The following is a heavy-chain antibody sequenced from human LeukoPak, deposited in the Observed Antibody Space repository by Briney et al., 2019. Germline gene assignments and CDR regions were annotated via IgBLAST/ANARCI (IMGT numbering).Heavy chain of an antibody. CDR2: INHFGTT. CDR3: ARGLNYMDV. Sequence: SETLSLTCAVFGGSLNDHYWIWIRQPPGQGLEWIGEINHFGTTKYNPSLKSRVTISIDASKKQFSLKLNSVTAADTALYYCARGLNYMDVWGKGTTVTV. J-gene: IGHJ6*03. CDR1: GGSLNDHY. V-gene: IGHV4-34*01.